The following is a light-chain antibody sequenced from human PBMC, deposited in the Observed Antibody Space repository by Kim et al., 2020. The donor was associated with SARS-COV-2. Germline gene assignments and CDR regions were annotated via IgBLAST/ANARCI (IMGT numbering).Light chain of an antibody. CDR3: CSYAGSYTVV. J-gene: IGLJ1*01. CDR1: SSDVGGYNL. Sequence: LTQPASVSGSPGQSITISCTGTSSDVGGYNLVSWYQQHPGKAPKLMTYEVTKRPSGVSNRFSGSKSDNTASLTISGLQAEDEADYYCCSYAGSYTVVFGTGTQLTVL. CDR2: EVT. V-gene: IGLV2-23*02.